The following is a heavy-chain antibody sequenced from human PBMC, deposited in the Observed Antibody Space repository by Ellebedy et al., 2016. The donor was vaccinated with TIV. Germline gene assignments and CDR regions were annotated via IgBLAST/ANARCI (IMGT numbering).Heavy chain of an antibody. J-gene: IGHJ4*02. CDR1: GGSFSGYY. CDR2: INHSGST. Sequence: SETLSLTXAVYGGSFSGYYWSWIRQPPGKGLEWIGEINHSGSTNYNPSLKSRVTISVDTSKNQFSLKLSSVTAADTAVYYCARVYGGNGPFDYWGQGTLVTVSS. CDR3: ARVYGGNGPFDY. V-gene: IGHV4-34*01. D-gene: IGHD4-23*01.